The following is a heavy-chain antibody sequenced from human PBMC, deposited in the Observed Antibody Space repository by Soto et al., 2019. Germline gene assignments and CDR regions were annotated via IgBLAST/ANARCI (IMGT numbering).Heavy chain of an antibody. CDR1: GGSISSYY. Sequence: PSETLSLTCTVSGGSISSYYLSWIRQPPGKGLEWIGYIYYSGSTNYNPSLKSRVTISVDTSKNQFSLKLSSVTAADTAVYYCARWGGYDYFDYWGQGTLVTVSS. J-gene: IGHJ4*02. CDR3: ARWGGYDYFDY. V-gene: IGHV4-59*01. CDR2: IYYSGST. D-gene: IGHD5-12*01.